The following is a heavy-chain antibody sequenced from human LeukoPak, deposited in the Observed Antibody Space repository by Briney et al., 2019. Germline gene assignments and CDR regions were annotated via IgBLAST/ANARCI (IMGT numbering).Heavy chain of an antibody. V-gene: IGHV3-53*01. CDR1: GFTVSSNY. CDR2: IYSGGST. D-gene: IGHD3-9*01. J-gene: IGHJ4*02. CDR3: ARGHYDILTGLDFDY. Sequence: PGGSLRLSCAASGFTVSSNYMSWVRQAPGKGLEWVSVIYSGGSTYYADSVKGRFTISRDNSKNTLYLQMNSLRAEDTAVYYCARGHYDILTGLDFDYWGQGTLVTVSS.